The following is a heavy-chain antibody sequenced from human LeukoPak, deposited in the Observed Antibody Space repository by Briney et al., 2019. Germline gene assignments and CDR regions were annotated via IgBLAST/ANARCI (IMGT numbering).Heavy chain of an antibody. D-gene: IGHD3-16*01. CDR1: GGTFSSYA. CDR3: ARDFGGYGNFDY. J-gene: IGHJ4*02. Sequence: ASVKVSCKASGGTFSSYAISWVRQAPGQGLEWMGGTIPIFGTANYAKKFQGRVTITTDESTSTAYMELSSLRSEDTAVYYCARDFGGYGNFDYWGQGTLVTVSS. V-gene: IGHV1-69*05. CDR2: TIPIFGTA.